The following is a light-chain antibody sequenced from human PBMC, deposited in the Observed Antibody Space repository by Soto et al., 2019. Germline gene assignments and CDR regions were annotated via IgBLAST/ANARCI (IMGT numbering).Light chain of an antibody. V-gene: IGKV1-27*01. Sequence: DIQMTQSPSSLSASVGDRVTITCRASKGISNSLAWYQQNAGKSPKLLIYAASYLQSGVPSRFSGSGSWTVFSHIISSLQAEDVATYYCQTYHSARVTFGGGTKVEIK. CDR1: KGISNS. J-gene: IGKJ4*02. CDR2: AAS. CDR3: QTYHSARVT.